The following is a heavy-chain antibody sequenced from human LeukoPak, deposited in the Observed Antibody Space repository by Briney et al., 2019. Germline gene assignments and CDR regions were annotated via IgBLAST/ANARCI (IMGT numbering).Heavy chain of an antibody. CDR2: INHSGST. J-gene: IGHJ4*02. CDR1: GGSFSGYY. CDR3: ARTYDSLTYYFDY. Sequence: PSETLSLTCAVYGGSFSGYYWSWIRQPPGKGLEWIGEINHSGSTNYNPSLKSRVTISVDTSKNQFSLKLSSVTAADTAVYYCARTYDSLTYYFDYWGQGTLVTVSS. D-gene: IGHD3-22*01. V-gene: IGHV4-34*01.